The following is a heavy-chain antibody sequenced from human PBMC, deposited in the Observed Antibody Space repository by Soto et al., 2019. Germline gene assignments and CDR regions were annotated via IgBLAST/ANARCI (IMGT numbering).Heavy chain of an antibody. Sequence: GGSLRLSCAASGFTFSSYGMHWVRQAPGKGLEWVAVISYDGSNKYYADSVKGRFTISRDNSKNTLYLQMNSLRAEDTAVYYCAKGLWPRGRWLQFLFDYWGQGTLVTVSS. V-gene: IGHV3-30*18. CDR1: GFTFSSYG. D-gene: IGHD5-12*01. J-gene: IGHJ4*02. CDR3: AKGLWPRGRWLQFLFDY. CDR2: ISYDGSNK.